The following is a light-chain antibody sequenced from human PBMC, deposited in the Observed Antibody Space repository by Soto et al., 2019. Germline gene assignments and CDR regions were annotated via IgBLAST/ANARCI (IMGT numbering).Light chain of an antibody. J-gene: IGKJ5*01. Sequence: IVMTQYPATLYVSPWERDKLSWRASQSVSSNLAWYQQKPGQAPRLLIYGASTRATGIPDRFSGSGSGTDFTLTITRLEPEDFAVFYCQQYGSSEIIFGQGTRLEIK. V-gene: IGKV3-15*01. CDR2: GAS. CDR3: QQYGSSEII. CDR1: QSVSSN.